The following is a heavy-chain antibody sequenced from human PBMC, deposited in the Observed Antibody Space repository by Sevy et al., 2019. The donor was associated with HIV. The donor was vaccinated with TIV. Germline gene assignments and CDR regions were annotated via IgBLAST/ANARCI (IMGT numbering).Heavy chain of an antibody. J-gene: IGHJ4*02. Sequence: GGSLRLSCAASGFTFSSYGMHWVRQAPGKGLEWVAVISFDGSNKYYADSVKGRFTISRDNSKNTLYLQMNSLRAEDTVVYYCAKGEYYYDSSSPARGLNFDYWGQGTLVTVSS. CDR1: GFTFSSYG. CDR2: ISFDGSNK. V-gene: IGHV3-30*18. CDR3: AKGEYYYDSSSPARGLNFDY. D-gene: IGHD3-22*01.